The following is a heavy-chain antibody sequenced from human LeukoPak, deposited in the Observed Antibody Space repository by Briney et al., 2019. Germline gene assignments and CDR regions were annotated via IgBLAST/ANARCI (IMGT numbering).Heavy chain of an antibody. J-gene: IGHJ3*02. Sequence: GGSLRLSCAASGFTFSSYAMHWVRQAPGKGLEWVAVISYDGSNKYYADSVKGRFTISRDNSKNTLYLQMNSLRAEDTAVYYCASLGALDAFDIWGQGTMVTVSS. CDR2: ISYDGSNK. D-gene: IGHD1-26*01. CDR3: ASLGALDAFDI. V-gene: IGHV3-30-3*01. CDR1: GFTFSSYA.